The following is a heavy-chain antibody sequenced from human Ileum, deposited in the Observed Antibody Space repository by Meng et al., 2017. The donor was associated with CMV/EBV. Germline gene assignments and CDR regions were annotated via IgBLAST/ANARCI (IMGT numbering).Heavy chain of an antibody. J-gene: IGHJ4*02. Sequence: QLQQWRAGLLKPSETPPLTCAVHGGPLRYSYWTWIRQAPGKGREWIGEIHPSGITNYNPSLESRVTISEDTSNNQFSLRLTSLTAGDTAVYYCARGWDNNKVGVHWGQGPLVTVSS. CDR1: GGPLRYSY. D-gene: IGHD1/OR15-1a*01. CDR2: IHPSGIT. CDR3: ARGWDNNKVGVH. V-gene: IGHV4-34*01.